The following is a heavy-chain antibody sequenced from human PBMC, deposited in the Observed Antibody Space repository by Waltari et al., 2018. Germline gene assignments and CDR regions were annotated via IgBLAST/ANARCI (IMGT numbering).Heavy chain of an antibody. V-gene: IGHV1-69*01. Sequence: QVQLVQSGAEVKKPGSSVKVSCKASGGTFRSYAISWVRHAPGQGVEWQRGNSPNVGKGNSEQKLQGRGTITAGELTGTAYVEVSSLRSEDTAVYYCARDTGVLWVREFPDAFDIWGQGTMVTVSS. J-gene: IGHJ3*02. D-gene: IGHD3-10*01. CDR3: ARDTGVLWVREFPDAFDI. CDR2: NSPNVGKG. CDR1: GGTFRSYA.